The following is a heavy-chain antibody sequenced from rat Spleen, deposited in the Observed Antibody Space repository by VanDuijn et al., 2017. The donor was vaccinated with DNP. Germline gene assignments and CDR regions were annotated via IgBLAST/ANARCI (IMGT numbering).Heavy chain of an antibody. CDR2: ISYDGGST. CDR3: ARRGYSEYYFDY. J-gene: IGHJ2*01. Sequence: EVQLVESGGGLVQPGRSLKLSCAASGFTFSDYYMACVRQAPTKGLEWVAYISYDGGSTYYGDSVKGRFTISTDNAKNTLYLQMDSLRSEDTAAYYCARRGYSEYYFDYWGQGVMVTVSS. D-gene: IGHD1-1*01. V-gene: IGHV5-20*01. CDR1: GFTFSDYY.